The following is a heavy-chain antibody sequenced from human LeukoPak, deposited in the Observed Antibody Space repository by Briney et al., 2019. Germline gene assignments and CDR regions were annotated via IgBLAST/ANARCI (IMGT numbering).Heavy chain of an antibody. CDR3: ARLPHYDILTGYYYYMDV. V-gene: IGHV4-38-2*01. Sequence: KPSETLSLTCAVSGYSISSGYYWGWIRQPPGTGLEWIGSIYHSGSTYYNPSLKSRVTISVDTSKNQFSLKLSSVTAADTAVYYCARLPHYDILTGYYYYMDVWGKGTTVTVSS. CDR2: IYHSGST. J-gene: IGHJ6*03. CDR1: GYSISSGYY. D-gene: IGHD3-9*01.